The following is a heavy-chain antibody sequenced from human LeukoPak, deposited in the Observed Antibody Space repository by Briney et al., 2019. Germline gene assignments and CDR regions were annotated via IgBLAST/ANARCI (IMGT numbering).Heavy chain of an antibody. J-gene: IGHJ3*02. CDR1: GFSVSGNY. V-gene: IGHV3-53*05. CDR2: IYPGETT. Sequence: GGSLRLSCAVSGFSVSGNYMTWVRQAPGKGLEWVSIIYPGETTHYAESVKGRFTISRDNSKNTLYLQMNSLRAEDTAVYYCAKDGGYSGYHYAFDIWGQGTMVTVSS. CDR3: AKDGGYSGYHYAFDI. D-gene: IGHD5-12*01.